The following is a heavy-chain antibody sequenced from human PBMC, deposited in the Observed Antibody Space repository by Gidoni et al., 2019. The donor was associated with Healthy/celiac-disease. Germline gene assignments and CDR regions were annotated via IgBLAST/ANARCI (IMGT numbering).Heavy chain of an antibody. D-gene: IGHD2-8*01. CDR3: AKYPHDCTNGVCYFYYFDY. V-gene: IGHV3-23*01. J-gene: IGHJ4*02. Sequence: EVQLLESGGGLVQPGGSLRLSCAASGFTFSSYAMSWVRQAPGKGLEWVSAISGSGGSTYYADSVKGRFTISRDNSKNTLYLQMNSLRAEDTAVYYCAKYPHDCTNGVCYFYYFDYWGQGTLVTVSS. CDR2: ISGSGGST. CDR1: GFTFSSYA.